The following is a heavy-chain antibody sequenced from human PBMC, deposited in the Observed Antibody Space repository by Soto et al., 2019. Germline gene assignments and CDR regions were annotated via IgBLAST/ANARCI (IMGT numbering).Heavy chain of an antibody. CDR1: GGSFSSYA. D-gene: IGHD3-16*01. CDR3: ARDSPGGGFSYGMDV. CDR2: IVPVLGTS. V-gene: IGHV1-69*01. J-gene: IGHJ6*02. Sequence: QGQLEQSGAEVRKPGSSVKVSCKASGGSFSSYAISWVRQAPRQGLEWMGGIVPVLGTSHSAQKFQGRVTFSTDDSTTTAYMELCSLRSEDTAVYYCARDSPGGGFSYGMDVWGQGTTVTVSS.